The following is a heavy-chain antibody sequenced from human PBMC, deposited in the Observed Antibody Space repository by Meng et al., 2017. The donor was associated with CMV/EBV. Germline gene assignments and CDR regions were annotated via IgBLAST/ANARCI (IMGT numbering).Heavy chain of an antibody. Sequence: GESLKISCAASGFTFSSYSMNWVRQAPGKGLEWVSSISSSSSYIYYADSVKGRFTISRDNAKNSLYLQMNSLRAEDTAEYYCARDGGYDSSGNRMGTFDYWGQGTLVTVSS. CDR1: GFTFSSYS. CDR2: ISSSSSYI. J-gene: IGHJ4*02. D-gene: IGHD3-22*01. CDR3: ARDGGYDSSGNRMGTFDY. V-gene: IGHV3-21*01.